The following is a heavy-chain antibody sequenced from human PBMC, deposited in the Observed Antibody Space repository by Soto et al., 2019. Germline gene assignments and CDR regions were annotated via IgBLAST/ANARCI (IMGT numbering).Heavy chain of an antibody. V-gene: IGHV2-5*02. CDR1: GFSLSTSGVG. D-gene: IGHD3-22*01. CDR3: AHKTLYDSSGYYIRYFDY. Sequence: QITLKESGPTLVKPTQTLTLTCTFSGFSLSTSGVGVGWIRQPPGKALEWLALIYWDDDKRYSPSLKSRLTITKDTSKNQVVLTMTNMDPVDTATYYCAHKTLYDSSGYYIRYFDYWGQGTLVTVSS. J-gene: IGHJ4*02. CDR2: IYWDDDK.